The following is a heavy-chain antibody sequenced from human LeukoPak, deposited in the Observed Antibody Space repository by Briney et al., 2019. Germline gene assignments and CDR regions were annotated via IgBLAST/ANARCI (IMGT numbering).Heavy chain of an antibody. Sequence: SETLSLTCTVSGGSISSSSYYWGWIRQPPGKGLEWIGSIYYSGSTYYNPSLKSRGTISVDTSKNQFSLKLSSVTAADAAVYYCARTAIAAAGFDPWGQGTLVTVSS. CDR2: IYYSGST. CDR3: ARTAIAAAGFDP. J-gene: IGHJ5*02. CDR1: GGSISSSSYY. D-gene: IGHD6-13*01. V-gene: IGHV4-39*01.